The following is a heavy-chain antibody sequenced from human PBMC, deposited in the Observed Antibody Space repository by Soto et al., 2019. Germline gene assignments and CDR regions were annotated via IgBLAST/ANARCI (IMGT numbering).Heavy chain of an antibody. D-gene: IGHD6-13*01. CDR3: ARLELQNGYSNSWETFDY. J-gene: IGHJ4*02. Sequence: PSETLSLTCTVSGDSISNNNYYWGWIRQPPGKGLEWIGSIRYTGNTFYNPSLKSRVTIFVDTSKNQFSLKLSSVTAADTAVYYCARLELQNGYSNSWETFDYWGQGTLVTVSS. CDR2: IRYTGNT. CDR1: GDSISNNNYY. V-gene: IGHV4-39*01.